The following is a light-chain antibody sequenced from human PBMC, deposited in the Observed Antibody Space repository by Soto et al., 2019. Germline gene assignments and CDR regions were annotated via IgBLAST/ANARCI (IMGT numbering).Light chain of an antibody. CDR1: QNVNSN. CDR2: GAS. V-gene: IGKV3-15*01. CDR3: QHLNNWPSYT. J-gene: IGKJ2*01. Sequence: ELVMTQSPATLSVSPGERATLSCRASQNVNSNLAWYQQKPGQAPRLLIYGASTRDTGVPARFSGSGSGTEFTLTISSLQPEDFAIYYCQHLNNWPSYTFGQGTKVDIK.